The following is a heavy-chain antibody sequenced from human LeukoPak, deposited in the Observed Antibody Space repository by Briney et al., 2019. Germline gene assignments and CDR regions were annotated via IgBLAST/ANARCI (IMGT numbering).Heavy chain of an antibody. J-gene: IGHJ4*02. CDR3: ARGGMTTHPDY. CDR1: GYIFNSYG. CDR2: ITAYNGNT. V-gene: IGHV1-18*01. Sequence: GASVEVSCKASGYIFNSYGISWVRQAPGQGLEWMGWITAYNGNTNFAQKFQGRLTMATDTSTSTVYMELRSLRFDDTAVYYCARGGMTTHPDYWGQGTLVTVSS. D-gene: IGHD4-11*01.